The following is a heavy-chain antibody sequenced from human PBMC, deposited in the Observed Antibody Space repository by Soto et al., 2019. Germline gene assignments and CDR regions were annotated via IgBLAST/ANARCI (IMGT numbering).Heavy chain of an antibody. V-gene: IGHV4-61*01. Sequence: QVQLQESGPGLVKPSETLSLTCTVSGGSISLERFYWTWIRQPPGKGLEWIGYVSHTGATNYNPSLQSPIDISVDTSRNQFSLKLRSLTAGDTAVYFCARELSSAHNNNYDFWGQGTLVSVS. CDR2: VSHTGAT. D-gene: IGHD1-20*01. CDR3: ARELSSAHNNNYDF. J-gene: IGHJ4*02. CDR1: GGSISLERFY.